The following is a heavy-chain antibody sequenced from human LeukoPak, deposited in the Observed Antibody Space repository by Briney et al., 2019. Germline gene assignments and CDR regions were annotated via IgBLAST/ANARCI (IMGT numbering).Heavy chain of an antibody. CDR3: ARDRISSWYFSFDP. V-gene: IGHV3-74*01. D-gene: IGHD6-13*01. Sequence: GGSPRLSCAASGFTFSSYWMNWVREAPGKGLVWVSRINSDGSSTRYADSVKGRFTISRDNAKNTLYLQMNSLRAEDTAVYYCARDRISSWYFSFDPWGQGTLVTVSS. CDR2: INSDGSST. J-gene: IGHJ5*02. CDR1: GFTFSSYW.